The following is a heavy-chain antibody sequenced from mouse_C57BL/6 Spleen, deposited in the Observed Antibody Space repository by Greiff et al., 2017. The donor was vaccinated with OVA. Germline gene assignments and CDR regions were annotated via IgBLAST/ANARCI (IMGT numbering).Heavy chain of an antibody. CDR3: ARVKGGEGPDY. Sequence: QVQLKESGAELARPGAPVKLSCKASGYTFTSYGISWVKQRTGQGLEWIGEIYPRSGNTYYNEKFKGKATLTADKSSSTAYMELRSLTSEDSAVYFCARVKGGEGPDYWGQGTTLTVSS. V-gene: IGHV1-81*01. CDR2: IYPRSGNT. J-gene: IGHJ2*01. D-gene: IGHD2-13*01. CDR1: GYTFTSYG.